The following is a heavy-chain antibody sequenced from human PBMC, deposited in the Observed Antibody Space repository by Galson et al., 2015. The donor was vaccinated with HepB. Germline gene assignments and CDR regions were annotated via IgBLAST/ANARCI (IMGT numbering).Heavy chain of an antibody. CDR3: SRVLPYTSRQLDV. D-gene: IGHD6-13*01. CDR2: INSDGSST. CDR1: GFTFSSYA. Sequence: SLRLSCAASGFTFSSYAMSWVRQAPGKGLEWVSRINSDGSSTNYADSVKGRFTISRDNAKNTLYLQMNSLGAEDTAVYYCSRVLPYTSRQLDVWGQGTTVTVSS. J-gene: IGHJ6*02. V-gene: IGHV3-74*01.